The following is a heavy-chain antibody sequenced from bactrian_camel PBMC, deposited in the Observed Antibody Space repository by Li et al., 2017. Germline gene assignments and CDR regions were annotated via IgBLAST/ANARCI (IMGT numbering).Heavy chain of an antibody. CDR1: GYTSSSRC. J-gene: IGHJ4*01. D-gene: IGHD3*01. CDR2: IGTDDGTT. Sequence: HVQLVESGGGSVQAGGSLRLSCVASGYTSSSRCMGWFRQAPGKQREGVAGIGTDDGTTYADSVKGRFTISRDNSKNTLYLQLSSLRTDDTAMYYCTKDLSYGTRDWTRSTRGQGTQVTV. CDR3: TKDLSYGTRDWTRST. V-gene: IGHV3S1*01.